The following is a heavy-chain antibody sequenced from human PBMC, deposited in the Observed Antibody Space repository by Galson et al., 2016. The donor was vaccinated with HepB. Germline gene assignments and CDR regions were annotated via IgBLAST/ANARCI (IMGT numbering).Heavy chain of an antibody. CDR3: ARDSQSHDP. CDR1: GYTFDSYG. CDR2: ISPYNGNT. J-gene: IGHJ5*02. V-gene: IGHV1-18*01. Sequence: SVKVSCKASGYTFDSYGISWVRQAPGQGLEWMGWISPYNGNTKHAQKFQGRVNMTTDTSTSTAYMELRSLRPDDTVVYYWARDSQSHDPWGQGTLVTVSS.